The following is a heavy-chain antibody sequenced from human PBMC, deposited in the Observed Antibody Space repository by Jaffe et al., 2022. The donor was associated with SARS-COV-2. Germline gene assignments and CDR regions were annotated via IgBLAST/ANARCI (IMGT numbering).Heavy chain of an antibody. CDR1: GFIVSSNF. CDR3: ASIGYCSSRDCSGLDV. J-gene: IGHJ6*02. Sequence: EVQLVESGGGLIQPGESLRLSCAASGFIVSSNFMNWVRQAPGKGLDWVSVLYSGGSTYYADSVKGRFTISRDISKNTLYLQMNSLRAEDTAVYYCASIGYCSSRDCSGLDVWGHGTTVTVS. CDR2: LYSGGST. D-gene: IGHD2-2*01. V-gene: IGHV3-53*01.